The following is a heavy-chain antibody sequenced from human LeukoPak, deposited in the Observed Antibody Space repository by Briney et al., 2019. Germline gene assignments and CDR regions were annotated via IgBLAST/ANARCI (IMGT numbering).Heavy chain of an antibody. CDR2: ISYDGSNK. CDR1: GFTFSSYA. CDR3: ARDRIVYIAAAVYHGSFDY. J-gene: IGHJ4*02. V-gene: IGHV3-30*04. Sequence: GRSPRLSCAASGFTFSSYAMHWVRQAPGKGLEWVAVISYDGSNKYYADSVKGRFTISRDNSKDTLYLQMNSLRAEDTAVYYCARDRIVYIAAAVYHGSFDYWGQGTLVTVSS. D-gene: IGHD6-13*01.